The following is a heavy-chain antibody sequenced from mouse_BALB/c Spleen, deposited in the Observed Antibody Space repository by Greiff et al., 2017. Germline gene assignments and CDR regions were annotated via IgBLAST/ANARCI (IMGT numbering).Heavy chain of an antibody. CDR3: TMITTSFAY. V-gene: IGHV6-6*02. CDR1: GFTFSNYW. J-gene: IGHJ3*01. CDR2: IRLKSNNYAT. Sequence: EVQVEESGGGLVQPGGSMKLSCVASGFTFSNYWMNWVRQSPEKGLEWVAEIRLKSNNYATHYAESVKGRFTISRDDSKSSVYLQMNNLRAEDTGIYYCTMITTSFAYWGQGTLVTVSA. D-gene: IGHD2-4*01.